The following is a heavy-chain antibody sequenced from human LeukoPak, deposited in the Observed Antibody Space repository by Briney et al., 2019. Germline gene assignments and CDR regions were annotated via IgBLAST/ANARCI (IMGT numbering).Heavy chain of an antibody. J-gene: IGHJ4*02. V-gene: IGHV1-8*01. Sequence: GASVKVSCKASGYTFTSYDINWVRQATGQGLEWMGWMNPNSGNTGYAQKFQGRVTMTRNTSISTAYTELSSLRSEDTAVYYCARGDFGSGYYFDWGQGTLVTVSS. CDR3: ARGDFGSGYYFD. CDR2: MNPNSGNT. D-gene: IGHD3-22*01. CDR1: GYTFTSYD.